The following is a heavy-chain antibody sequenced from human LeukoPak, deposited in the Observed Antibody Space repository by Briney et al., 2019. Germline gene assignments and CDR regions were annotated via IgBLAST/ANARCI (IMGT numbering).Heavy chain of an antibody. Sequence: GASVKVSCKASGYTFTSYGISWVRQAPGQGLEWMGWINPNSGGTNYAQKFQGRVTMTRNTSISTAYMELSRLRSDDTAVYYCAATHSTYYDFWSGRGDYWGQGTLVTVSS. V-gene: IGHV1-2*02. CDR1: GYTFTSYG. CDR2: INPNSGGT. J-gene: IGHJ4*02. D-gene: IGHD3-3*01. CDR3: AATHSTYYDFWSGRGDY.